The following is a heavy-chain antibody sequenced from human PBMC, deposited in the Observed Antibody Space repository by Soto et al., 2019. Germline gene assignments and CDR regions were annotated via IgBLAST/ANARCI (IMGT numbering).Heavy chain of an antibody. CDR1: GFTFSSYG. D-gene: IGHD6-6*01. Sequence: GGSLRLSCAASGFTFSSYGMHWVRQAPGKGLEWMAVILYDGSNKYYADSVKGRFTISRDNSKNTLYLQMNSLRAEDTAVYYCAKEGDSSSSYYYYYMDVWGKGTTVTVSS. CDR2: ILYDGSNK. J-gene: IGHJ6*03. V-gene: IGHV3-30*18. CDR3: AKEGDSSSSYYYYYMDV.